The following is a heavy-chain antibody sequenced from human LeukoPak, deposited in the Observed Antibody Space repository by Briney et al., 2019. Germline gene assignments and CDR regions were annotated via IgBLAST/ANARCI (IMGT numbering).Heavy chain of an antibody. CDR2: FDPEDGET. V-gene: IGHV1-24*01. D-gene: IGHD3-22*01. CDR3: ATAYYYDSSGYYPY. Sequence: ASVKVSCKVSGYTLTELSMHWVRQAPGKGLEWMGGFDPEDGETIYAQKFQGRVTMTEDTSTDTAYMELSRLRSEDTAVYYCATAYYYDSSGYYPYWGQGTLVTVSS. J-gene: IGHJ4*02. CDR1: GYTLTELS.